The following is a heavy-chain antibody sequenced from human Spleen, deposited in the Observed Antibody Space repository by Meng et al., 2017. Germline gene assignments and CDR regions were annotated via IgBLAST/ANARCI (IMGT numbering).Heavy chain of an antibody. CDR2: ITNSGSTT. V-gene: IGHV3-48*03. CDR3: ARDSNYYGSGSKADDAFDL. CDR1: GFTFRNYE. Sequence: GESLKISCAASGFTFRNYEMNWVRQAPGKGLEWVSYITNSGSTTYYADSVKGRFTISRDDAKNSLALQMNSLRAEDTAVYYCARDSNYYGSGSKADDAFDLWGQGTMVTVSS. D-gene: IGHD3-10*01. J-gene: IGHJ3*01.